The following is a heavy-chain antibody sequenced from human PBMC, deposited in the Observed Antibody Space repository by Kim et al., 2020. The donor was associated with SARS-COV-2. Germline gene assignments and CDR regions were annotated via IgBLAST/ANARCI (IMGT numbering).Heavy chain of an antibody. CDR2: IYYSGST. D-gene: IGHD3-9*01. CDR3: ARDKGLRYFDWLTDYYYYYGMDV. Sequence: SETLSLTCTVSGGSISSYYWSWIRQPPGKGLEWIGYIYYSGSTNYNPSLKSRVTISVDTSKNQFSLKLSSVTAADTAVYYCARDKGLRYFDWLTDYYYYYGMDVWGQGTTVTVSS. V-gene: IGHV4-59*01. J-gene: IGHJ6*02. CDR1: GGSISSYY.